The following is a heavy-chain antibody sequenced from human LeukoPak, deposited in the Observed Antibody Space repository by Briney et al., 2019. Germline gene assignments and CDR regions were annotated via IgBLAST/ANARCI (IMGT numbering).Heavy chain of an antibody. V-gene: IGHV4-39*01. CDR3: ARHEETVTTEWFDP. Sequence: SETLSLTCIVSGGSLSSYYWGWSRQPPGKGLEWIGSIYYSGGTYYNPSLKSRVTISVDTSKNQFSLKLSSVTAADTAVYYCARHEETVTTEWFDPWGQGTLVTVSS. J-gene: IGHJ5*02. CDR1: GGSLSSYY. CDR2: IYYSGGT. D-gene: IGHD4-17*01.